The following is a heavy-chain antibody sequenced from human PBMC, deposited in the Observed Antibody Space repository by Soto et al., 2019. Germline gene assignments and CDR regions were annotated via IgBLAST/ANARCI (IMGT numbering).Heavy chain of an antibody. CDR2: VNPSSGST. CDR3: AKGSSGSYLNWFGP. CDR1: GYTFTNYY. J-gene: IGHJ5*02. V-gene: IGHV1-46*01. Sequence: VASVKVSCKTSGYTFTNYYIHWVRQAPGQGLEWMGIVNPSSGSTSYPQKFQGRVTMTRDTSTSTVYMDLSSLKSEDTAVYYCAKGSSGSYLNWFGPWGQGTLVTVSS. D-gene: IGHD1-26*01.